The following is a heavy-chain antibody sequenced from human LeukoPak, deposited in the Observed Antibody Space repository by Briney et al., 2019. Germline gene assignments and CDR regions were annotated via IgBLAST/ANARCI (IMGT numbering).Heavy chain of an antibody. V-gene: IGHV4-4*07. Sequence: PSETLSLTCTVSGGSISSYYWSWIRQPAGKGLEWIGRIYTSGNNNYNPSLKSRVTMSVDTSKNQFSLKLSSVTAADRAVYYCARAWGSLRYFDWYAPPDAFDIWGQGTMVTVSS. J-gene: IGHJ3*02. D-gene: IGHD3-9*01. CDR3: ARAWGSLRYFDWYAPPDAFDI. CDR1: GGSISSYY. CDR2: IYTSGNN.